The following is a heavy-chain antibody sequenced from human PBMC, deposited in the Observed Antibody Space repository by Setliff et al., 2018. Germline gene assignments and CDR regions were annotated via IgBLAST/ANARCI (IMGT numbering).Heavy chain of an antibody. D-gene: IGHD2-8*01. J-gene: IGHJ4*02. CDR2: IRAGSDNI. CDR3: ARGHCTTISCFLDH. V-gene: IGHV3-9*01. CDR1: GFTFRKAW. Sequence: AGGSLRLSCAVSGFTFRKAWMHWVRQAPGKGLEWVSGIRAGSDNIAYADSVKGRFTISRDNAKNSLYLQLDSLRPDDTAFYYCARGHCTTISCFLDHWGQGIMVTVSS.